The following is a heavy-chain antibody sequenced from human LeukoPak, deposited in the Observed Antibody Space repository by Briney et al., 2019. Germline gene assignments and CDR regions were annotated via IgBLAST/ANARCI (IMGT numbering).Heavy chain of an antibody. CDR2: INANSGGT. CDR3: ARVGSPGIATWVY. D-gene: IGHD6-13*01. V-gene: IGHV1-2*02. CDR1: GYTFTGYY. Sequence: ASVKVSCKASGYTFTGYYLHWVRLAPGQGLEWMGWINANSGGTDYPQKFQGRVTMTRDTSINTAYMELSRLRSDDTAVYYCARVGSPGIATWVYWGQGTLVIVSS. J-gene: IGHJ4*02.